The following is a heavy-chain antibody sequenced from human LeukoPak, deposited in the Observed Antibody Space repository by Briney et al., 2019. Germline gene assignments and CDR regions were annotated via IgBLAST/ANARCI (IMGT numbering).Heavy chain of an antibody. V-gene: IGHV1-69*13. CDR3: ARGSSGSGNYYHPVSGGYWFDP. J-gene: IGHJ5*02. CDR1: GGTFSSYS. Sequence: SVKVSCKASGGTFSSYSISWVRQAPGQGLEWMGGIIPIFRTPNYAQKFQGRVTITADDSTSTAYMDLSSLRSEDTAVYYCARGSSGSGNYYHPVSGGYWFDPWGQGTLVTVSS. CDR2: IIPIFRTP. D-gene: IGHD3-10*01.